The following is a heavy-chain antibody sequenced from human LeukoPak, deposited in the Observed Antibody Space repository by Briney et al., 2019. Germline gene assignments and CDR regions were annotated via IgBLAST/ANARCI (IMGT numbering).Heavy chain of an antibody. D-gene: IGHD3-3*01. CDR3: ARDVDTSGHSSQLDP. CDR1: GFTFSSYW. CDR2: ISSDGSST. Sequence: GGSLRLSCAASGFTFSSYWMHWVRQAPGKGLVWVSRISSDGSSTTYADSVKGRFTISRDSSRNTVYLQMNSLRDEDTAVYYCARDVDTSGHSSQLDPWGQGTLVTVSS. V-gene: IGHV3-74*01. J-gene: IGHJ5*02.